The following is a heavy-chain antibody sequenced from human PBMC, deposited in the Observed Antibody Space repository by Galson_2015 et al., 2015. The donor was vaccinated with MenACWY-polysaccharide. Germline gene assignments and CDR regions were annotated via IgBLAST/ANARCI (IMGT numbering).Heavy chain of an antibody. CDR3: ARTSSSWQGYNWFDP. CDR1: GGSISSYY. V-gene: IGHV4-4*07. CDR2: IYTSGST. D-gene: IGHD6-13*01. Sequence: ETLSLTCTVSGGSISSYYWSWIRQPAGKGLEWIGRIYTSGSTNYNPSLKSRVTMSVDTSKNQFSLKLSSVTAADTAVYYCARTSSSWQGYNWFDPWGQGTLVTVSS. J-gene: IGHJ5*02.